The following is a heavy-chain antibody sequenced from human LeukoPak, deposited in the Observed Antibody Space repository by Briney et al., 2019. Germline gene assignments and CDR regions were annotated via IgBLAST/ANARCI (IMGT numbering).Heavy chain of an antibody. D-gene: IGHD2-2*02. V-gene: IGHV1-18*01. Sequence: ASVKVSCKASGYTFTSYGISWVRQAPGQGLEWMGWISAYNGNTNYAQKLQGRVTMTTDTSTSTAYMELSRLRSDDTAVYYCARWSCTSTSCYKDYWGQGTLVTVSS. J-gene: IGHJ4*02. CDR3: ARWSCTSTSCYKDY. CDR2: ISAYNGNT. CDR1: GYTFTSYG.